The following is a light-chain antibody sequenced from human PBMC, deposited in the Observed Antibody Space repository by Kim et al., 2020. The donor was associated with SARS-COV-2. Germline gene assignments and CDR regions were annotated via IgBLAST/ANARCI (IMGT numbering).Light chain of an antibody. V-gene: IGKV3-11*01. Sequence: EIVLTQSPATLSLSPGERATLSCRASQSVSSYLAWYQQNPGQAPRLLVHEASNRATGIPAKFSGSWSGTDFTLTISSLEPEDFAVYYCQQRLSWPLTFGGGTKVDIK. CDR2: EAS. CDR1: QSVSSY. J-gene: IGKJ4*01. CDR3: QQRLSWPLT.